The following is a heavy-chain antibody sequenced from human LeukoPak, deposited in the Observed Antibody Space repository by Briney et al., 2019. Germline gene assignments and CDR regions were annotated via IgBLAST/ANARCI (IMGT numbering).Heavy chain of an antibody. CDR3: ARDPYDSSGYYYAPSDAFDI. CDR1: GYTFTGYY. CDR2: INPNSGGT. J-gene: IGHJ3*02. Sequence: ASVKVSCKASGYTFTGYYMHWVRQAPRQGLEWMGWINPNSGGTNYAQKFQGRVTMTRDTSISTAYMELSRLRSDDTAVYYCARDPYDSSGYYYAPSDAFDIWGQGTMVTVSS. V-gene: IGHV1-2*02. D-gene: IGHD3-22*01.